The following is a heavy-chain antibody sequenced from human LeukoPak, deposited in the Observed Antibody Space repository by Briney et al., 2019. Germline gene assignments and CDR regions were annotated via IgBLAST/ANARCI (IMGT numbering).Heavy chain of an antibody. CDR1: GGSFSGYY. J-gene: IGHJ4*02. CDR2: INHSGST. CDR3: AREGRYFDWLLKGYYFDY. Sequence: SETLPLTCAVYGGSFSGYYWSWIRQPPGKGLEWIGEINHSGSTNYNPSLKSRVTISVDTSKNQFSLKLSSVTAADTAVYYCAREGRYFDWLLKGYYFDYWGQGTLVTVSS. V-gene: IGHV4-34*01. D-gene: IGHD3-9*01.